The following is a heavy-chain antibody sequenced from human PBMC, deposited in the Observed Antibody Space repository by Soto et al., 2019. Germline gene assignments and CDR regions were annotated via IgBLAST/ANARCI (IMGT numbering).Heavy chain of an antibody. J-gene: IGHJ5*02. D-gene: IGHD2-15*01. CDR2: IIPIFGTA. Sequence: QVQLVQSGAEVKKPGSSVKVSCKASGGTFSSYAISWVRQAPGQGLEWMGGIIPIFGTANYAQKFQARVTITADKSTITDYTELSRFRYEDTAVYYCARAPGVVEAATLGWFDPWGQGTLVTVSS. CDR3: ARAPGVVEAATLGWFDP. V-gene: IGHV1-69*06. CDR1: GGTFSSYA.